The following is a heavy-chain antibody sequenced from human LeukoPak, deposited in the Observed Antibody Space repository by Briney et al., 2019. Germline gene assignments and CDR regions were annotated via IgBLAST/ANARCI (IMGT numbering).Heavy chain of an antibody. D-gene: IGHD6-13*01. CDR3: AKAVRYSTTWAAEYFHD. V-gene: IGHV3-23*01. CDR1: GFTFSSHAYA. Sequence: PGGSLRLSCAASGFTFSSHAYAMSWVRQAPGKGLEWVSAITGHGSDTYYANSVKGRFTISRDDSKNTLHLQMNSLRAEDTAVYYCAKAVRYSTTWAAEYFHDWGQSTRVTASS. J-gene: IGHJ1*01. CDR2: ITGHGSDT.